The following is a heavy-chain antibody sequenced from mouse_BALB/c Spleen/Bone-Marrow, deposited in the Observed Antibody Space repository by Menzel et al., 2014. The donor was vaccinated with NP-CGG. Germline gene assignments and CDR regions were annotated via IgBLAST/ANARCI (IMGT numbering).Heavy chain of an antibody. CDR3: ARGRDYFDY. Sequence: VQLKQSGPGLVEPSQSLSLTCTVTGYSITSDYAWNWIRQFPGNKLEWMGYIGYSGSTSYNPSLKSRISITRDTSKNQFFLQLNSVTTEDTATYYCARGRDYFDYWGQGTTLTVSS. J-gene: IGHJ2*01. CDR2: IGYSGST. CDR1: GYSITSDYA. V-gene: IGHV3-2*02.